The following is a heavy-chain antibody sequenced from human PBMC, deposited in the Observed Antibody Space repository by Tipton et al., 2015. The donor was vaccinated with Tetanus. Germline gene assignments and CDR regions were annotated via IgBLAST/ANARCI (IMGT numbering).Heavy chain of an antibody. Sequence: SLRLSCAASGFTFRNYAMAWVRQAPGKGLEWVSGISVRGSHTYYADPVKGRFSISRDNSKNTVYLQMNSLRDEDTAVYYCAKDPASRGWFDPWGQGPLVPASP. CDR1: GFTFRNYA. CDR2: ISVRGSHT. V-gene: IGHV3-23*01. CDR3: AKDPASRGWFDP. J-gene: IGHJ5*02.